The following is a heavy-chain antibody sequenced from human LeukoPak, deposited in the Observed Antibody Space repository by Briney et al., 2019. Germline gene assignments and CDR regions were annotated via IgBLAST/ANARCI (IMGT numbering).Heavy chain of an antibody. J-gene: IGHJ4*02. V-gene: IGHV3-7*01. Sequence: AGTLRLSCTASGFAFSDYWMSWVRQAPGKGLEWLANINQDGSQTSYVDSVRGRFTVSRDNPKNSLYLQMNSLRAEDTAVYYCARGSSPRYSWYDLVFWGRGTLVTVSS. D-gene: IGHD5-12*01. CDR3: ARGSSPRYSWYDLVF. CDR2: INQDGSQT. CDR1: GFAFSDYW.